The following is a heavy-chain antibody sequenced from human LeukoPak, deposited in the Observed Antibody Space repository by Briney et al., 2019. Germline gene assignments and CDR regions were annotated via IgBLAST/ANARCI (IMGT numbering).Heavy chain of an antibody. V-gene: IGHV4-59*01. Sequence: SETLSLTCTVSGGSISSYYWSWIRQPPGKGLEWIGYIYYSGSTNYNPSLKSRVTISVDTSKNQFFLKLSSVTAADTAVYYCARLAFEAPARPALGAFDIWGQGTMVTVSS. CDR3: ARLAFEAPARPALGAFDI. CDR1: GGSISSYY. D-gene: IGHD1-14*01. CDR2: IYYSGST. J-gene: IGHJ3*02.